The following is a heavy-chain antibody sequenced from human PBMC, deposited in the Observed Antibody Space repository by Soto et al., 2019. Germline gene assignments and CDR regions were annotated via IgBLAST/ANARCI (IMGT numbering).Heavy chain of an antibody. CDR1: GGTFSSYA. J-gene: IGHJ6*02. V-gene: IGHV1-69*01. CDR2: IIPIFGTT. CDR3: AREGYGQYGDYSDYYYGMDV. D-gene: IGHD4-17*01. Sequence: QVQLVQSGAEVKNPGSSVKVSCKASGGTFSSYAISWVRQAPGQGLEWMGGIIPIFGTTNYAQKFQGRVAITADESTSTAYMELSSLRSEDTAVYYCAREGYGQYGDYSDYYYGMDVWGQGTTVTVSS.